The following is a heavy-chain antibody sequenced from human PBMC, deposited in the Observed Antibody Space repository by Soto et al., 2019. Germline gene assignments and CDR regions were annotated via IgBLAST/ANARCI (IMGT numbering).Heavy chain of an antibody. CDR3: ARRKDFVVVPAAMQDYYYGMDV. CDR1: GGTFSSYA. J-gene: IGHJ6*02. V-gene: IGHV1-69*01. D-gene: IGHD2-2*01. CDR2: IIPIFGTA. Sequence: KVSCKASGGTFSSYAISWVRQAPRQGLEWMGGIIPIFGTANYAQKFQGRVTITADESTSTAYMELSSLRSEDTAVYYCARRKDFVVVPAAMQDYYYGMDVWGQGTTVTVSS.